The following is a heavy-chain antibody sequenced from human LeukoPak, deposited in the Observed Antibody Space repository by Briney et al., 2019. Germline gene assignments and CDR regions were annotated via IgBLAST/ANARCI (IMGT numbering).Heavy chain of an antibody. J-gene: IGHJ4*02. V-gene: IGHV4-38-2*02. CDR3: ARGRYYDFWSGYSYYFDY. D-gene: IGHD3-3*01. CDR1: GYSISSDYY. CDR2: IYHSRST. Sequence: SETLSLTCTVSGYSISSDYYWGCIRQPPGKGREWIGTIYHSRSTYYNPSLKSRGTISVDTSKNQFSLKLSSVTAADTAVYYCARGRYYDFWSGYSYYFDYWGQGTLVTVSS.